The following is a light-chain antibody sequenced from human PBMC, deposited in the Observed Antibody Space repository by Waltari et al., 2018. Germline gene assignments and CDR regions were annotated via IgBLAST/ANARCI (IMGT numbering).Light chain of an antibody. J-gene: IGLJ1*01. V-gene: IGLV2-8*01. CDR2: EVT. Sequence: QSALTQPPSASGSPGQSVTISCTGTSSDVGSYNYVSWYQQHPGEAPKLMIYEVTKRPAGVPHRFSSSKSGNTASLTVSGLQAEDEADYYCISYAGSNYYGFGTGTKVTVL. CDR3: ISYAGSNYYG. CDR1: SSDVGSYNY.